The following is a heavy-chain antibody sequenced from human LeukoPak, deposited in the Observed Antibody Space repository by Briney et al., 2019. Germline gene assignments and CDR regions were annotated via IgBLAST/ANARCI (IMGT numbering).Heavy chain of an antibody. CDR3: TREAGNTQYSDY. D-gene: IGHD1-1*01. CDR1: GGSISSYY. Sequence: SETLSLTCTVSGGSISSYYWSWIRQPAGKGLEWIGRIYTSGSTNYNPSLKSRVTMSVDTSKNQFSLKLSSVTAADTAMYYCTREAGNTQYSDYWGQGTQVTVSS. CDR2: IYTSGST. J-gene: IGHJ4*02. V-gene: IGHV4-4*07.